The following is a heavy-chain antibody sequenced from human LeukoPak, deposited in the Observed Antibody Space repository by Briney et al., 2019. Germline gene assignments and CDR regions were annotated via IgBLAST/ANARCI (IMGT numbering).Heavy chain of an antibody. J-gene: IGHJ4*02. D-gene: IGHD1-26*01. CDR1: GYSFSTYW. Sequence: AGESLKISCKASGYSFSTYWIAWVRQMPGKGLKWMGIIYPGDSDARYSPSFQGQVTISADKSISTAYLQWSSLKASDTTMYYCARRRDLYSGSYYPFDYWGQGTLVTVSS. CDR3: ARRRDLYSGSYYPFDY. CDR2: IYPGDSDA. V-gene: IGHV5-51*01.